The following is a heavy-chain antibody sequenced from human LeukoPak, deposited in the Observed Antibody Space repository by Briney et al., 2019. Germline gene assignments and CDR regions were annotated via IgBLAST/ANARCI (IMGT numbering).Heavy chain of an antibody. Sequence: SETLSLTCTVSGGSISSYYWSWIRQPPGKGLECIGYIYYSGSTNYNPSLKSRVTISVDTSKNQFSLKLSSVTAADTAVYYCARDLRYYDFWSGRGNYGMDVWGQGTTVTVSS. V-gene: IGHV4-59*01. CDR1: GGSISSYY. CDR2: IYYSGST. J-gene: IGHJ6*02. D-gene: IGHD3-3*01. CDR3: ARDLRYYDFWSGRGNYGMDV.